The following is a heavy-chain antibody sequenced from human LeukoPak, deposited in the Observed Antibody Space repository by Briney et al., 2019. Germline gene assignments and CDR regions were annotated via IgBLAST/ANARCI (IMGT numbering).Heavy chain of an antibody. J-gene: IGHJ4*02. V-gene: IGHV3-30*18. Sequence: GRSLRLSCAASGFTFSSYGVHWVRQAPGKGLEWVAVVSYDGSNEDYADSVKGRFTISRDNDKNTLYLQMNSLRAEDTAVYFCAKSRGGFCSSTTCYGLEYWGQRTLVAVSS. CDR1: GFTFSSYG. D-gene: IGHD2-2*01. CDR3: AKSRGGFCSSTTCYGLEY. CDR2: VSYDGSNE.